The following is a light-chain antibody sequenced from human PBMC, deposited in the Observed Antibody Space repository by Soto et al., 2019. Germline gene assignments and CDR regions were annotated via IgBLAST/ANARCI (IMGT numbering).Light chain of an antibody. Sequence: EIVLTQSPGTLSLSPGERATLSCRASQIVTNNYLAWYQQNPGQAPRLLIYGASSRATSIPDRFSGSGSGTDFTLAISRLEPEEFAVYDYHEYYSSHTFGQGTKLEIK. V-gene: IGKV3-20*01. CDR2: GAS. J-gene: IGKJ2*01. CDR1: QIVTNNY. CDR3: HEYYSSHT.